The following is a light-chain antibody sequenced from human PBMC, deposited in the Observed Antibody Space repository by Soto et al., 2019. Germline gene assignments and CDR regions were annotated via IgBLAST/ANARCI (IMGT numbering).Light chain of an antibody. CDR2: LNSDGSH. CDR3: QTWATGIHV. Sequence: QLVLTQSPSASASLGASVKLTCTLSSGHSSYDIAWHQQQPEKGPRYLMKLNSDGSHTKGDGIPDRFSGSSSGAERYLTISSLQSEDEADYYCQTWATGIHVFGGGTKLTVL. J-gene: IGLJ2*01. V-gene: IGLV4-69*01. CDR1: SGHSSYD.